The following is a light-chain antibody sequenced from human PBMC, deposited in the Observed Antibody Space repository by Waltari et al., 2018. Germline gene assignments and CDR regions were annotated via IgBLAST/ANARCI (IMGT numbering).Light chain of an antibody. V-gene: IGLV3-1*01. CDR2: QES. CDR3: QAWDSSTVV. CDR1: KLGDKY. J-gene: IGLJ2*01. Sequence: SYELTQPPSVSVSPGQTASITCSGDKLGDKYACWYQQKPGQSPERVIYQESKRPAGVPERFSGSNSGNTATLTISGTQAMDEADYYCQAWDSSTVVFGGGTKLTVL.